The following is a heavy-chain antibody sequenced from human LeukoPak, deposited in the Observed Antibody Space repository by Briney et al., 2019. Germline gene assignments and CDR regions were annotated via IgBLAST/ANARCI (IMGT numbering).Heavy chain of an antibody. J-gene: IGHJ4*02. CDR3: AKDLRFAYYDILTGPHFDY. Sequence: GGSLRLSCAASGFTFSSYAMSWVRQALGKGLEWVSAISGSGGSTYYADSVKGRFTISRDNSKNTLYLQMNSLRAEDTAVYYCAKDLRFAYYDILTGPHFDYWGQGTLVTVSS. V-gene: IGHV3-23*01. CDR2: ISGSGGST. D-gene: IGHD3-9*01. CDR1: GFTFSSYA.